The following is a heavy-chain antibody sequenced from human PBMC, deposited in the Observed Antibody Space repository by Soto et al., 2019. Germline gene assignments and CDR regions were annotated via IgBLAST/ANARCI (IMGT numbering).Heavy chain of an antibody. J-gene: IGHJ5*02. Sequence: QVQLVQSGAEVKKPGSSVKVSCKASGGTFGSYTINWVRQAPGQGIEWMGRIIPIVGRVNYAQKLQGRGTIAEDKSTSKAHMELSSLRSADTAMCYCARDLGQSGRVLPAPNWFDPWGQGTLVTVSS. V-gene: IGHV1-69*08. CDR2: IIPIVGRV. CDR3: ARDLGQSGRVLPAPNWFDP. D-gene: IGHD2-2*01. CDR1: GGTFGSYT.